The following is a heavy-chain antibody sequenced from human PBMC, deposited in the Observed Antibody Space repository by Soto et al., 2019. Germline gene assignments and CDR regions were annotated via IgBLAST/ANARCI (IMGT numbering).Heavy chain of an antibody. CDR1: GIILTNYW. CDR3: TTVFEY. Sequence: EVQLVESGGGLVQPGGSLRLSCAASGIILTNYWMHWVRQAPGKGLVWVSRIDNDGSGTSYADSVKGRFTISRDNAKNTVYLLMNSLRAEDTAVYYCTTVFEYWGKGTLVTVSS. J-gene: IGHJ4*02. V-gene: IGHV3-74*01. CDR2: IDNDGSGT.